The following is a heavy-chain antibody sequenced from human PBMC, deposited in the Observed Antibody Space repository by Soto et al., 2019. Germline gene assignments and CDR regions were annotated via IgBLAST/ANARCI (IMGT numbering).Heavy chain of an antibody. CDR1: GFTFSSYA. V-gene: IGHV3-23*01. D-gene: IGHD3-3*01. CDR2: ISGSGGST. J-gene: IGHJ5*02. Sequence: PGGSLRLSCAASGFTFSSYAMSWVRQAPGKGLEWVSAISGSGGSTYYADSVKGRFTISRDNSKNTLYLQMNSLRAEDTAVYYCAKDPNRSIGLYDFWSGNNNWFDPWSQGTLVTVSS. CDR3: AKDPNRSIGLYDFWSGNNNWFDP.